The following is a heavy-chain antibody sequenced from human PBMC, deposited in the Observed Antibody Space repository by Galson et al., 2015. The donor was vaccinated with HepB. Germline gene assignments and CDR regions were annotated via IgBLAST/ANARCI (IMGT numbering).Heavy chain of an antibody. CDR2: ISYDGSNK. Sequence: SLRLSCAASGFTFSSYAMHWVRQAPGKGLEWVTVISYDGSNKYYADSVKGRFTISRDNSKNTLYLQMNSLRAEDTAVYYCARDRIFDCSGGSCYIDAFDIWGQGTMVTVSS. CDR1: GFTFSSYA. CDR3: ARDRIFDCSGGSCYIDAFDI. J-gene: IGHJ3*02. D-gene: IGHD2-15*01. V-gene: IGHV3-30-3*01.